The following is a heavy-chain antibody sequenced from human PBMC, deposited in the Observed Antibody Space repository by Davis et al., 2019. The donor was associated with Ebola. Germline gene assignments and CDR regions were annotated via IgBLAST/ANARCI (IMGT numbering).Heavy chain of an antibody. Sequence: PAGSLRLSCTGSGYSFTSYWIGRVRQMPGKGLEWMGRIDPSDSYTNYSPSFQGHVTIPADKSISTAYLQWSSLKASDTAMYYCATAARGGWFDPWGQGTLVTVSS. CDR3: ATAARGGWFDP. V-gene: IGHV5-10-1*01. D-gene: IGHD6-6*01. CDR2: IDPSDSYT. CDR1: GYSFTSYW. J-gene: IGHJ5*02.